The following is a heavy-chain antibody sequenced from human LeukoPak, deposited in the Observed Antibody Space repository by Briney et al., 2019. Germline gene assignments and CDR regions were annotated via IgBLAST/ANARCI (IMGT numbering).Heavy chain of an antibody. Sequence: GGSLRLSCAASGFTFGIYWMHWVRQVLGKGLVWVSRINSDGSSTTYADSVKGRFTISRDNAKNTLYLQMNSLRAEDTAVYYCARDQGYKADYWGQGTLVTVSS. D-gene: IGHD5-18*01. CDR2: INSDGSST. J-gene: IGHJ4*02. CDR3: ARDQGYKADY. CDR1: GFTFGIYW. V-gene: IGHV3-74*01.